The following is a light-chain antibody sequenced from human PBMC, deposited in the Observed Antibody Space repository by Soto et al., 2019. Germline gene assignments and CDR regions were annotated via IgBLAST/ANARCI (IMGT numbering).Light chain of an antibody. CDR2: WAS. CDR3: QQYYSIPYT. Sequence: DIVMTQSPDSLAVSLGERATIHCKSSQSVLYSSNNKNYLGWYQQKPGQSPNLLIYWASTRESGVPDRFSGSGSGTEFTLTISSLQAEDVAVYYCQQYYSIPYTFGQGTKLEIK. J-gene: IGKJ2*01. V-gene: IGKV4-1*01. CDR1: QSVLYSSNNKNY.